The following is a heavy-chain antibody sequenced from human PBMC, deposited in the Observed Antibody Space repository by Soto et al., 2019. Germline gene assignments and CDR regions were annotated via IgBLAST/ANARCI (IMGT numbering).Heavy chain of an antibody. CDR2: IYTSGST. CDR3: AREMVSRSWYKGYYYYGIDV. CDR1: GGSISSYY. D-gene: IGHD6-13*01. J-gene: IGHJ6*02. V-gene: IGHV4-4*07. Sequence: PSETLSLTCTVSGGSISSYYWSWIRQPAGKGLEWIGRIYTSGSTNYNPSLKSRVTMPVATSKNRFSLKLSSVTAADTAVYYCAREMVSRSWYKGYYYYGIDVRHQRTTFSVSS.